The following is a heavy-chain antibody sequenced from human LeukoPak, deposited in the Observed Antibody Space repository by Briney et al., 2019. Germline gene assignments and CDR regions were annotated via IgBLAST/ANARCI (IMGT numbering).Heavy chain of an antibody. V-gene: IGHV4-30-4*01. J-gene: IGHJ4*02. Sequence: PSETLSLTCTVSGGSISSGDYYWSWIRQPPGKGLEWIGYIYYSGSTSYNPSLKSRLTILVDTSKNQFSLKLNSVTAADTAVYYCARGPNYVWESYQYFDYWGQGTLVTVSS. CDR1: GGSISSGDYY. CDR3: ARGPNYVWESYQYFDY. CDR2: IYYSGST. D-gene: IGHD3-16*02.